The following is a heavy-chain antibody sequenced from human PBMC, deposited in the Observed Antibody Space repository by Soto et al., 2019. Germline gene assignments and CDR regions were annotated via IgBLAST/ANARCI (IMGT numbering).Heavy chain of an antibody. CDR3: AAPTGIVGATRAFDI. CDR2: IVVGSGNT. CDR1: GFTFTSSA. D-gene: IGHD1-26*01. Sequence: ASVKVSCKASGFTFTSSAVQWVRQARGQRLEWIGWIVVGSGNTNYAQKFQERVTITRDMSTSTAYMELSSLRSEDTAVYYCAAPTGIVGATRAFDIWGQGTMVTVSS. V-gene: IGHV1-58*01. J-gene: IGHJ3*02.